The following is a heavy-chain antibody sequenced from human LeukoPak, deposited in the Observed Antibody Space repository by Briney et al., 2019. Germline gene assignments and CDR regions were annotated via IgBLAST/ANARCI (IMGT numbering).Heavy chain of an antibody. V-gene: IGHV3-7*04. CDR1: GFTFSSYW. D-gene: IGHD6-19*01. CDR2: IKRDGSEK. Sequence: GGSLRLSCAASGFTFSSYWMSWVRQAPGKGLEWVANIKRDGSEKYYVDSVKGRFTISRDNAKNSLYLQVNSLRAEDTAVYYCGRGGWLAQGGGIFDYWGQGTLVTVSS. CDR3: GRGGWLAQGGGIFDY. J-gene: IGHJ4*02.